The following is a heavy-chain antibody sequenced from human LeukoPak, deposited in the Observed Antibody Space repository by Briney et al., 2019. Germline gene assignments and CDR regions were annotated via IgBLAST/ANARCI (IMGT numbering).Heavy chain of an antibody. J-gene: IGHJ4*02. Sequence: TGGSLRLSCAASGFTFSSYSMNWVRQAPGKGLDWVSSISSSSSYIYYADSVKGRFTISRDNAKNSLYLQMNSLRAEDTSVYYCARGLYGDLRPFDYWGQGTLVTVSS. CDR1: GFTFSSYS. CDR3: ARGLYGDLRPFDY. V-gene: IGHV3-21*01. D-gene: IGHD4-17*01. CDR2: ISSSSSYI.